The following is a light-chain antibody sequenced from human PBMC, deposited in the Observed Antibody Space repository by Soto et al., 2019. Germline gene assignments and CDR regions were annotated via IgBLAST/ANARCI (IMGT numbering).Light chain of an antibody. Sequence: DIQGTQSPSSVSASVGDRVTFTCRASQSVSRGLAWYQQKPGQAPKLLIYDATVLQTWVPSRFSGGGSGTEFTLTITSLQPEDFATYYCQQYNSYSRTFGQGTKVDIK. V-gene: IGKV1-5*01. CDR3: QQYNSYSRT. CDR2: DAT. CDR1: QSVSRG. J-gene: IGKJ1*01.